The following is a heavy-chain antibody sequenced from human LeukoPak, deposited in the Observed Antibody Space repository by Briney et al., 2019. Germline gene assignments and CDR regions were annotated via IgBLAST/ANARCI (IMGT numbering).Heavy chain of an antibody. CDR2: IYYSGRT. D-gene: IGHD3-22*01. J-gene: IGHJ1*01. V-gene: IGHV4-39*01. Sequence: SETLSLTCSVSGDSVSRSDSYWDWIRQPPGKGLEWIGTIYYSGRTYYSPSLKSRVTTSVDPSNNQFSLNLRSVTAADTALYYCARRRYYDGSGYLEWGQGTLLSVS. CDR1: GDSVSRSDSY. CDR3: ARRRYYDGSGYLE.